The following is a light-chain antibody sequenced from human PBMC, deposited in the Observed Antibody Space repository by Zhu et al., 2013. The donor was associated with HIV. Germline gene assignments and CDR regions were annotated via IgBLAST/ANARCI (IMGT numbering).Light chain of an antibody. Sequence: QSALTQPPSASGSPGQSIAISCTGSTSDVGAYNHVSWYQQHPGKVPKLIIYNVNGRPSGVPDRFSGSKSGNMASLTVSGLQPEDEADYYCSSYAGGNTVVFGGGTKLTVL. CDR3: SSYAGGNTVV. J-gene: IGLJ2*01. V-gene: IGLV2-8*01. CDR1: TSDVGAYNH. CDR2: NVN.